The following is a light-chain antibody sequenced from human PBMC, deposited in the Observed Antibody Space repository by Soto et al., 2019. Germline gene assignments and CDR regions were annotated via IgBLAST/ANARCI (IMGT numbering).Light chain of an antibody. CDR3: QQYGSSPGK. CDR2: GAS. CDR1: QSVSSSY. Sequence: IVLTQSPGTLSLSPVERATLSCRASQSVSSSYLAWYQQKPGQAPRLLIYGASSRATGIPDRFSGSGSGTDFTLTISSMQSKDFAVYYCQQYGSSPGKFGQGTKV. V-gene: IGKV3-20*01. J-gene: IGKJ1*01.